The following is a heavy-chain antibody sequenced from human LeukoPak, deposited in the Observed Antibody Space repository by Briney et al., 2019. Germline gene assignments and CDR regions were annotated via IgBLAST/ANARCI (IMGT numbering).Heavy chain of an antibody. CDR2: INPNSGGT. CDR3: ARDGGGTYYLAFDI. Sequence: GASVKVSCKASGYTFTGYYMHWVRQAPGQGLEWMGWINPNSGGTNYAQKFQGRVTMTRDTSISTAYMELSRLRSDDTAVYYYARDGGGTYYLAFDIWGQGTMVTVSS. CDR1: GYTFTGYY. V-gene: IGHV1-2*02. D-gene: IGHD1-26*01. J-gene: IGHJ3*02.